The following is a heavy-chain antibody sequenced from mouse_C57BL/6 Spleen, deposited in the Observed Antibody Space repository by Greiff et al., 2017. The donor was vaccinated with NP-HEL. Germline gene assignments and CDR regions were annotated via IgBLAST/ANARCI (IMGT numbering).Heavy chain of an antibody. Sequence: VQLQQPGTELVKPGASVKLSCKASGYTFTSYWMHWVKQRPGQGLEWIGNINPSNGATNYNEKFKSKATLTVDKSSSTAYMQLSSLTSEDSAVYYCAMITTVVAPNYYAMDYWGQGTSVTVSS. CDR2: INPSNGAT. CDR3: AMITTVVAPNYYAMDY. CDR1: GYTFTSYW. V-gene: IGHV1-53*01. D-gene: IGHD1-1*01. J-gene: IGHJ4*01.